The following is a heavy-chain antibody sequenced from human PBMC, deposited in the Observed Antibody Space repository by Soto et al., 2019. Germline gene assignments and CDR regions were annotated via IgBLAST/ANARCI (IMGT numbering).Heavy chain of an antibody. CDR2: INHSGST. J-gene: IGHJ6*02. CDR1: TVSFGGYY. Sequence: PSETMSHTCADDTVSFGGYYWSGMRQPPGKYLEWIGEINHSGSTNYNPSLKSRVTISVDTSKNQFSLKLSSVTAADTAVYYCAGGLRGIVVVTPPDYYYYGMDVWGQGTTVT. V-gene: IGHV4-34*01. CDR3: AGGLRGIVVVTPPDYYYYGMDV. D-gene: IGHD3-22*01.